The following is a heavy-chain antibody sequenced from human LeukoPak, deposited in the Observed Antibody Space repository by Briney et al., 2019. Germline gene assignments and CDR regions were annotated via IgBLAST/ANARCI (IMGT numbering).Heavy chain of an antibody. V-gene: IGHV1-69*06. D-gene: IGHD6-13*01. CDR2: IIPIFGTA. CDR1: GGTFSSYA. CDR3: ATDSGEGKEQQLVLKH. J-gene: IGHJ1*01. Sequence: SVKVSCKASGGTFSSYAISWVRQAPGQGLESMGGIIPIFGTANYAQKFQGRVTITADKSTSTAYMELSSLRSEDTAVYYCATDSGEGKEQQLVLKHWGQGTLVTVSS.